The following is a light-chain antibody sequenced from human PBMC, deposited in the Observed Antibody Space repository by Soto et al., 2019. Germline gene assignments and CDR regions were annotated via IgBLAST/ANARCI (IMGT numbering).Light chain of an antibody. J-gene: IGKJ1*01. Sequence: EIVLTQSPATLSLSPGERATLSCRASQSVNSHLTWYQQKPGQAPRLLIYDASNRATGIPARFSGSGSGTDFTLTISSLEPEDFAVYYCQQRSNWPRTFGQGTKVEIK. CDR2: DAS. CDR3: QQRSNWPRT. CDR1: QSVNSH. V-gene: IGKV3-11*01.